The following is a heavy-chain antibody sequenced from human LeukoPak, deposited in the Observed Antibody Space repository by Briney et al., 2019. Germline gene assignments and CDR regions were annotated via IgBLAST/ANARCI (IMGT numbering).Heavy chain of an antibody. D-gene: IGHD5-18*01. CDR2: IKQDGSEK. V-gene: IGHV3-7*01. CDR3: ARDLRYSYGLYYFDY. Sequence: GGSLRLSCAASGFTFSDAWMSWVRQAPGKGLEWVANIKQDGSEKYYVDSVKGRFTISRDNAKNSLYPQMNSLRAEDTAVYYCARDLRYSYGLYYFDYWGQGTLVTVSS. J-gene: IGHJ4*02. CDR1: GFTFSDAW.